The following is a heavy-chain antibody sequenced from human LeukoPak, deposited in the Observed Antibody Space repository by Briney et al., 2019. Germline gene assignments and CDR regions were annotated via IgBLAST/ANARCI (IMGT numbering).Heavy chain of an antibody. D-gene: IGHD2-2*01. Sequence: ASVKVSCKASGYTFTSYYMDWVRQAPGQGLEWMGIINPSGGSTSYAQKFQGRVTMTRDTSTSTVYMELSSLRSEDTAVYYCASEDIVVVPAARALDYWGQGTLVTVSS. CDR2: INPSGGST. J-gene: IGHJ4*02. V-gene: IGHV1-46*01. CDR3: ASEDIVVVPAARALDY. CDR1: GYTFTSYY.